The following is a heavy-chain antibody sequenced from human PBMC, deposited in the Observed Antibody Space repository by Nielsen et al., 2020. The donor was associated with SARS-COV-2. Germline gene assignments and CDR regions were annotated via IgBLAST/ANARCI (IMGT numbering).Heavy chain of an antibody. CDR2: IDPGAGST. Sequence: ASVKVSCKASGFSFTNYYFHWVRQAPGQGPEWLGIIDPGAGSTNYAQKFQGRVTMTRDTSTTTAYMDLSSLTSEDTAVYYCARDSPRLAQALDLWGQGTLVTVSS. J-gene: IGHJ5*02. D-gene: IGHD6-19*01. CDR3: ARDSPRLAQALDL. CDR1: GFSFTNYY. V-gene: IGHV1-46*01.